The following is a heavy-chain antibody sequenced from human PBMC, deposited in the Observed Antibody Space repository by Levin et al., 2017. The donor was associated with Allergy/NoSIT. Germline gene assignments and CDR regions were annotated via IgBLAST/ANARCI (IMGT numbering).Heavy chain of an antibody. D-gene: IGHD1-26*01. CDR1: GGSISSGDYY. CDR2: IYYSGST. Sequence: PSETLSLTCTVSGGSISSGDYYWSWIRQPPGKGLEWIGYIYYSGSTYYNPSLKSRVTISVDTSKNQFSLKLSSVTAADTAVYYCARDGATSAGDWYFGRWGRGTLVTVSS. CDR3: ARDGATSAGDWYFGR. V-gene: IGHV4-30-4*01. J-gene: IGHJ2*01.